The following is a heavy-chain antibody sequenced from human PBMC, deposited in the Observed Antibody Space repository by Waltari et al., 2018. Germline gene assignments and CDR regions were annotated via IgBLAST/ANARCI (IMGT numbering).Heavy chain of an antibody. CDR2: INPNSGGT. CDR1: GSTFTGYY. V-gene: IGHV1-2*04. Sequence: QVQLVQSGAEVKKPGASVKVSCKASGSTFTGYYMHWVRQAPGQGLEWMGWINPNSGGTNYAQKFQGWVTMTRDTSISTAYMELSRLRSDDTAVYYCARKSPPYYYGSAYGMDVWGQGTTVTVSS. CDR3: ARKSPPYYYGSAYGMDV. J-gene: IGHJ6*02. D-gene: IGHD3-10*01.